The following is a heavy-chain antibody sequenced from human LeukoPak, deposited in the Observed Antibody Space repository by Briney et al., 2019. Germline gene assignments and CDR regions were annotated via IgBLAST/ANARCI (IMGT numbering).Heavy chain of an antibody. D-gene: IGHD3-10*01. CDR1: GYTFTGYY. Sequence: ASVKVSCKASGYTFTGYYMHWVRQAPGQGLEWMGWINPNSGGTNYAQKFQGRVTMTRDTSISTAYMELSRLRSDDTAVYYCARVRMVRGVNNWLDPWGQGTLVTVSS. J-gene: IGHJ5*02. V-gene: IGHV1-2*02. CDR2: INPNSGGT. CDR3: ARVRMVRGVNNWLDP.